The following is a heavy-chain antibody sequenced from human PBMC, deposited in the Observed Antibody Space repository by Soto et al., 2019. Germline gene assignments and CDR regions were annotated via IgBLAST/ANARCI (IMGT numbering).Heavy chain of an antibody. V-gene: IGHV3-53*04. CDR2: MYSGGTT. CDR1: GFIVSSNY. J-gene: IGHJ3*02. CDR3: ARVAGDDPLDI. D-gene: IGHD2-21*02. Sequence: EVQLVESGEGLVQPGGSLRLSCAASGFIVSSNYMTWVRQAPGKGLEWVSIMYSGGTTYYAESVKGRFTISRHISKNTLDLQMNTLRFEDTAVYYCARVAGDDPLDIWGPGTMVTVSS.